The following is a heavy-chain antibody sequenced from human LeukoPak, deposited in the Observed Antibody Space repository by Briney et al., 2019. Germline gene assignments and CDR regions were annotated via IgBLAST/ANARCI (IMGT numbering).Heavy chain of an antibody. D-gene: IGHD4-17*01. J-gene: IGHJ4*02. CDR3: TREGAYGAHGFDY. Sequence: ASVKVSCKASGYAFTGYYMEWVRQAPGQGLEWMGRMNPNSGVATLAQKFQGRVTMTRDTASRIAYMELSRLRSEDTAVYYCTREGAYGAHGFDYWGQGTLITVSS. V-gene: IGHV1-2*06. CDR2: MNPNSGVA. CDR1: GYAFTGYY.